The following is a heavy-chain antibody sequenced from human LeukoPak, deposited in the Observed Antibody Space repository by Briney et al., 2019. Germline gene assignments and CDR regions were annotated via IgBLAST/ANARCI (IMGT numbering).Heavy chain of an antibody. J-gene: IGHJ4*02. CDR3: ARVHSLTIAAAGSFDY. V-gene: IGHV3-48*01. D-gene: IGHD6-13*01. CDR1: GFTFSSYS. Sequence: GGSLRLSCAASGFTFSSYSMNWVRQAPGKGLEWVSYISSSSSTIYYADSVKGRFTISRDNAKNSLYLQMNSLRAEDTAVYYCARVHSLTIAAAGSFDYWGQGTLVTVSS. CDR2: ISSSSSTI.